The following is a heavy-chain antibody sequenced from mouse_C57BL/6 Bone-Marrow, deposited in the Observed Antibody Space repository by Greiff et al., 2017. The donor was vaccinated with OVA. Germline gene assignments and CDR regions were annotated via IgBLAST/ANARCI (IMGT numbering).Heavy chain of an antibody. J-gene: IGHJ4*01. CDR3: TRSGAAQALYYAMDY. CDR1: GYTFTDYE. D-gene: IGHD3-2*02. V-gene: IGHV1-15*01. Sequence: QVQLQQSGAELVRPGASVTLSCKASGYTFTDYEMHWVKQTPVHGLEWIGAIDPETGGTAYNQKFKGKATLTADKSSSTAYMELRSLTSEDSAVYYFTRSGAAQALYYAMDYWGQGTSVTVSS. CDR2: IDPETGGT.